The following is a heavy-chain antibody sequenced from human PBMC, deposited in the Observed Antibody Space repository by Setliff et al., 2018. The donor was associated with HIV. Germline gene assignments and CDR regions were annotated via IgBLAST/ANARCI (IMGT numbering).Heavy chain of an antibody. CDR1: AGSFSGFY. Sequence: PSETLSLTCAVYAGSFSGFYWSWIRQPSGKGLEWIGEINHSGSTNYNPSLKSRVTISVDTSKNQFSLKLSSVSAADTAVYCCARNPHYWDRSGSYSWFYFDFWGQGALVTVSS. CDR3: ARNPHYWDRSGSYSWFYFDF. J-gene: IGHJ4*02. V-gene: IGHV4-34*01. CDR2: INHSGST. D-gene: IGHD3-22*01.